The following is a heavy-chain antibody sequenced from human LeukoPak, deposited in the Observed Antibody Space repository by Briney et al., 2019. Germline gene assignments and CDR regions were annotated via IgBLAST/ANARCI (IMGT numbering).Heavy chain of an antibody. Sequence: TLSLTCTVSGGSISSGGYYWSWIRQHPGKGLEWIGYIYYSGSTYYNPSLKSRVTISVDTFKNQFSLKLSSVTAADTAVYYCARDRPAAAPDYWGQGTLVTVSS. CDR3: ARDRPAAAPDY. CDR2: IYYSGST. J-gene: IGHJ4*02. V-gene: IGHV4-31*03. D-gene: IGHD2-15*01. CDR1: GGSISSGGYY.